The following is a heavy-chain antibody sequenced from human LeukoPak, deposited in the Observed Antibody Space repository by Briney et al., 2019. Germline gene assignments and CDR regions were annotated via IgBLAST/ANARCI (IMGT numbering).Heavy chain of an antibody. D-gene: IGHD3-10*01. CDR1: GFTFSSYG. CDR3: ATKYGSGSWSSYGMDV. J-gene: IGHJ6*02. Sequence: GRSLRLSCAASGFTFSSYGMHWVRQAPGKGLEGVAGISYDENNKYYAASVKGRFTISRDNSKNALYLQMNSLRAEDTAVYYCATKYGSGSWSSYGMDVWGQGTTVTVSS. V-gene: IGHV3-30*03. CDR2: ISYDENNK.